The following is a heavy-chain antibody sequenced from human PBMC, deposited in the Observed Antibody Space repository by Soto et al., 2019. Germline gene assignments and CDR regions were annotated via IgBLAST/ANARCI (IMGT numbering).Heavy chain of an antibody. CDR3: LRDRGTHH. J-gene: IGHJ5*02. D-gene: IGHD1-26*01. CDR2: IFHSGAT. Sequence: PSETLSLNCTVSVYSLTSGYYWVWLRQRPGKGLGWIGSIFHSGATSYNPSLKSRLTISVDKSQNQSSPKFDSLTAADTAVYYSLRDRGTHHWGQGTLVTVS. CDR1: VYSLTSGYY. V-gene: IGHV4-38-2*02.